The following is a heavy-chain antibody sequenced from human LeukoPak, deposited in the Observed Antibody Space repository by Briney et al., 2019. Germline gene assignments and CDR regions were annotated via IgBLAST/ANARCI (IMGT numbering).Heavy chain of an antibody. CDR1: GFTFSSYA. CDR2: ISGSGGST. CDR3: AKDNFDHPYYYDSSAYYPELDY. D-gene: IGHD3-22*01. J-gene: IGHJ4*02. V-gene: IGHV3-23*01. Sequence: GGSLRLSCAASGFTFSSYAMSWVRQAPGKGLEWVSAISGSGGSTYYADSVKGRFTISRDNSKNTLYLQMNSLRAEDTAVYYCAKDNFDHPYYYDSSAYYPELDYWGQGTLVTVSS.